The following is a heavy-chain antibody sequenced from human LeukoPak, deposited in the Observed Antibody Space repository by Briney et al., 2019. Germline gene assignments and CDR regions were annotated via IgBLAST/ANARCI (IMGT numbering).Heavy chain of an antibody. D-gene: IGHD6-19*01. V-gene: IGHV4-4*02. J-gene: IGHJ3*02. CDR3: ARVFWQWLEDAFDI. CDR1: GGSISSSNR. Sequence: SETLSLTCAVSGGSISSSNRWSWVRQPPGKGLEWIGEIYHSGSTNYNPSLKSRVTISVDKSKNQFSLKLSSVTAADTAVYYCARVFWQWLEDAFDIWGQGTMVTVSS. CDR2: IYHSGST.